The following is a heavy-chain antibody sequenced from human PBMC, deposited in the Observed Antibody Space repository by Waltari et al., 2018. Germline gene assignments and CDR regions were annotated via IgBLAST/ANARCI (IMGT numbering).Heavy chain of an antibody. CDR1: GGSISSSSYY. J-gene: IGHJ4*02. Sequence: QLQLQESGPGLVKPSETLSLTCTVSGGSISSSSYYWGWIRQPPGKGLEWIGSIYYSGRTDDNPSLKSRVTIAVDTSKNQFSLKLSSVTAADTAVYYCARQGGSLYYFDYWGQGTLVTVSS. D-gene: IGHD1-26*01. CDR3: ARQGGSLYYFDY. CDR2: IYYSGRT. V-gene: IGHV4-39*01.